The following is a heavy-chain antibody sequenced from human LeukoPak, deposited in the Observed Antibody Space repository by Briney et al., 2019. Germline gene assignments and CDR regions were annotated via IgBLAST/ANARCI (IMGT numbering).Heavy chain of an antibody. CDR3: ARGDYYGSGSYPYYFDY. CDR2: ISYDGSNK. V-gene: IGHV3-30-3*01. Sequence: GGSLRLSCAASGFSISSYAMHWVRQAPGKGLEWMTVISYDGSNKYYADSVRGRFTLSRDTSKNTLYVQMSSLRAEDTAVYYCARGDYYGSGSYPYYFDYWGREPWSPSPQ. CDR1: GFSISSYA. J-gene: IGHJ4*02. D-gene: IGHD3-10*01.